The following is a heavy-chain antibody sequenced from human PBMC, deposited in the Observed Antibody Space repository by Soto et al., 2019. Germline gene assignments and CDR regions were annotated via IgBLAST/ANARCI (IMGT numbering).Heavy chain of an antibody. D-gene: IGHD4-17*01. CDR1: GFNFSNYS. CDR2: ISTRSMTI. J-gene: IGHJ4*02. CDR3: ASRSGAVTTFDY. Sequence: EVQLVESGGGLVQPGGSLRLSCAGSGFNFSNYSLNWVRQAPGKGLEWVSYISTRSMTIFYADSLKGRFTISRDNAKNSLYLQMNSLRDEDTAVYYCASRSGAVTTFDYWGQGTRVTVSS. V-gene: IGHV3-48*02.